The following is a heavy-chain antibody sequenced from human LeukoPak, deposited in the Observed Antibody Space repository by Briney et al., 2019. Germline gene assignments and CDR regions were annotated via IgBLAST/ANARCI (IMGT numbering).Heavy chain of an antibody. D-gene: IGHD3-22*01. Sequence: GGSLRLSCVGSGFSLSEYGIHWGRQAPGKGLEWVAVVSYDGGHKYYADSVKGRFTISRDTSSDTVSLQMNSLRVEDTAVYYCARVRINMMVLGHDSGLDFWGQGTLVTVSS. CDR2: VSYDGGHK. CDR1: GFSLSEYG. V-gene: IGHV3-30*03. CDR3: ARVRINMMVLGHDSGLDF. J-gene: IGHJ4*02.